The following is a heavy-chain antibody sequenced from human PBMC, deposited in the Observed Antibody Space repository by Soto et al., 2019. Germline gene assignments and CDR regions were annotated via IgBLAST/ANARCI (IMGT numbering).Heavy chain of an antibody. D-gene: IGHD2-15*01. J-gene: IGHJ6*02. V-gene: IGHV3-23*01. CDR1: GFTFSSYA. CDR2: ISGSGGST. Sequence: PGGSLRLSCAASGFTFSSYAMSWVRQAPGKGLEWVSAISGSGGSTYYADSVKGRFTISRDNSKNTLYLQMNSLRAEDTAVYYCAKEAYCSGGSCYGGMDVWGQGTTVTVSS. CDR3: AKEAYCSGGSCYGGMDV.